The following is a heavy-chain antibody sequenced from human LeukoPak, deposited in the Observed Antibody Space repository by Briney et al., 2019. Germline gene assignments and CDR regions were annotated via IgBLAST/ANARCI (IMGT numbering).Heavy chain of an antibody. D-gene: IGHD6-13*01. CDR1: GGSFSGYY. J-gene: IGHJ4*02. Sequence: SETLSLTCAVYGGSFSGYYWSWIRQPPGKGLEWIGEINHSGSTNYNPSLKSRVTISVDTSKNQFSLKLSSVTAADTAVYYCAARRLAAAGTDFDYWGQGTLVTVSS. CDR3: AARRLAAAGTDFDY. V-gene: IGHV4-34*01. CDR2: INHSGST.